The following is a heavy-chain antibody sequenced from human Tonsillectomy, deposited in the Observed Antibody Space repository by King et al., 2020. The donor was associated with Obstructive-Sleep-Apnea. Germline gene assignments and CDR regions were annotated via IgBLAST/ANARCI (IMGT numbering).Heavy chain of an antibody. CDR2: FDPEDGET. D-gene: IGHD2-15*01. J-gene: IGHJ4*02. Sequence: QLVQSGAEVKKPGASVKVSCKVSGYTLTELSMHWVRQAPGKGLEWMGGFDPEDGETIYAQKFQGRVTMTEDTSTDTACMVLSSLKSEDTAVYYCATYLWDCSGGNCYYDYWGQGTLVTVSS. CDR3: ATYLWDCSGGNCYYDY. CDR1: GYTLTELS. V-gene: IGHV1-24*01.